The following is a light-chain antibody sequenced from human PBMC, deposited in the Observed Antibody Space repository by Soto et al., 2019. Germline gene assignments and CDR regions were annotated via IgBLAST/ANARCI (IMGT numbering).Light chain of an antibody. CDR3: QQYDNLLSLT. CDR2: DAS. V-gene: IGKV1-5*01. Sequence: DIQMTQSPSTLSASVGDRVTITCRASQSISSWLAWYQQKPGKAPKLLIYDASSLESGVPSRFSGRGSGTDFTFTISSLQPEDIATYYCQQYDNLLSLTFGGGTKVAIK. J-gene: IGKJ4*01. CDR1: QSISSW.